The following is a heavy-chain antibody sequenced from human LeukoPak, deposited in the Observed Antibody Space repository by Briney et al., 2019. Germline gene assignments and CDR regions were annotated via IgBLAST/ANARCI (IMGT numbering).Heavy chain of an antibody. CDR2: IRDDGGEI. Sequence: GGSLRLSCEASGFTFSSYWMSWVRQAPGKGLEWVANIRDDGGEIYYVDSVKGRFTISRDNAKSSLFLQMNSLGAEDAAVYYCARDKPRGSYYGSIFDSWGQGTLVTVSS. CDR3: ARDKPRGSYYGSIFDS. D-gene: IGHD1-26*01. V-gene: IGHV3-7*01. CDR1: GFTFSSYW. J-gene: IGHJ4*02.